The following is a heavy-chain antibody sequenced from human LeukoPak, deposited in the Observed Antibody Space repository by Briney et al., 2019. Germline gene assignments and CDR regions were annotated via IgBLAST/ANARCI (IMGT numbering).Heavy chain of an antibody. J-gene: IGHJ3*01. D-gene: IGHD3-10*01. V-gene: IGHV3-13*04. CDR1: GFTFSSYD. CDR3: ARHLTGGYTFDV. Sequence: PGGSLRLSCAASGFTFSSYDMHWVRQATGKGLEWVSAIGTAGDTYYPGSVKGRFTISRENAKNSLYLQMNSLRAEDTAVYYCARHLTGGYTFDVWGQGTLVSVSS. CDR2: IGTAGDT.